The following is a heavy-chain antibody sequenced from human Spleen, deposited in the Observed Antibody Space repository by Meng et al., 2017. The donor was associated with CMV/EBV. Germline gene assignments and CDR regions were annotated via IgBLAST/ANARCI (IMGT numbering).Heavy chain of an antibody. D-gene: IGHD4-11*01. CDR3: ARDRSTVKTYSYYYYYGMDV. Sequence: GGSLRLSCAASGFTFNTYAMNWVRQAPGKGLEWVSSISATSTYIYYADSIKGRFTISRDNAKNSLYLQMNSLRAEDTAVYYCARDRSTVKTYSYYYYYGMDVWGQGTTVTVSS. CDR1: GFTFNTYA. V-gene: IGHV3-21*01. J-gene: IGHJ6*02. CDR2: ISATSTYI.